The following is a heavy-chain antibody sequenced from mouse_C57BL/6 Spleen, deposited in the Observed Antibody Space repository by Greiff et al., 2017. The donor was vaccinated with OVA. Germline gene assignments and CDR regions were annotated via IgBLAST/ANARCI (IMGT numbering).Heavy chain of an antibody. CDR2: IYPRDGST. V-gene: IGHV1-85*01. CDR3: SPQGYYDPVYAMDY. Sequence: LVESGPELVKPGASVKLSCKASGYTFTSYDINWVKQRPGQGLEWIGWIYPRDGSTKYNEKFKGKATLTVDTSTSTAYMELHSLTSEDSAVYVCSPQGYYDPVYAMDYWGQGTSVTVSS. J-gene: IGHJ4*01. D-gene: IGHD2-4*01. CDR1: GYTFTSYD.